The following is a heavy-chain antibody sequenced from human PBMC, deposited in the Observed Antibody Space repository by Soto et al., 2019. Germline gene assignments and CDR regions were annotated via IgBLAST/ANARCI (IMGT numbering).Heavy chain of an antibody. V-gene: IGHV3-49*03. J-gene: IGHJ4*02. D-gene: IGHD1-20*01. CDR3: SRYNGNDLS. Sequence: GGPLRLSLTALGLPLGDKAVTGSRQGPGKGLEWVSFIRSKVYGGTTEYAASVKGRFTISRDDSENIASLQMNSLKTEDTAVYYCSRYNGNDLSWGQGTRVTVSS. CDR2: IRSKVYGGTT. CDR1: GLPLGDKA.